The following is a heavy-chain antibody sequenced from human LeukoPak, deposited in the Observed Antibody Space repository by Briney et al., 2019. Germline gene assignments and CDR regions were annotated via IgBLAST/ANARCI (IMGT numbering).Heavy chain of an antibody. CDR2: IYYGGSS. V-gene: IGHV4-31*03. D-gene: IGHD2-15*01. CDR1: GGSISSGGYS. CDR3: ATKGAATPYYYYGMDV. J-gene: IGHJ6*02. Sequence: SETLSLTCTVSGGSISSGGYSWSWIRQHPGKGLEWIGCIYYGGSSYYNPSLKSRAVISIDTSKNQFSLKLSSLTAADTAVYYCATKGAATPYYYYGMDVWGQGTTVTVSS.